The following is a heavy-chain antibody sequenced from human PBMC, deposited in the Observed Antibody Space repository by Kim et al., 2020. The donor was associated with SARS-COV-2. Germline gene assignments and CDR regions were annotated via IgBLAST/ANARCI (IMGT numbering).Heavy chain of an antibody. CDR1: GGSISSGDYY. CDR2: IYYSGST. V-gene: IGHV4-30-4*01. Sequence: SETLSLTCTVSGGSISSGDYYWSWIRQPPGKGLEWIGYIYYSGSTYYNPYLKSRVTISVDTSKNQFSLKLSSVTAADTAVYYCARRPYHYDTSGYFDYWGRGTLVTVSS. J-gene: IGHJ4*02. CDR3: ARRPYHYDTSGYFDY. D-gene: IGHD3-22*01.